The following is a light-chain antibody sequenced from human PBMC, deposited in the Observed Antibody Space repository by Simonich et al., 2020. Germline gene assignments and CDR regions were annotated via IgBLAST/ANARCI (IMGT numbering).Light chain of an antibody. J-gene: IGLJ2*01. CDR3: QSADSSGTYVV. V-gene: IGLV3-25*03. CDR1: ALPKQY. Sequence: SYELTQPPSVSVSPGQTARITCSGDALPKQYAYWYQQKPGQAPVLVIYKASERPSGIPKRFSDSNTGTTVTLTISGVQAEDEDDYYCQSADSSGTYVVFGGGTKLTVL. CDR2: KAS.